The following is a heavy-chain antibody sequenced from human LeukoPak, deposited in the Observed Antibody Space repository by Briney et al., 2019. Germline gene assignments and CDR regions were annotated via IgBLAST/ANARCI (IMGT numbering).Heavy chain of an antibody. CDR3: ARDLDDYVWGSYREPPPTDY. V-gene: IGHV3-30-3*01. CDR1: GFTFSSYA. J-gene: IGHJ4*02. D-gene: IGHD3-16*02. CDR2: ISYDGSNK. Sequence: GGSLRLSCAASGFTFSSYAMSWVRQAPGKGLEWVAVISYDGSNKYYADSVKGRFTISRDNSKNTLYLQMNSLRAEDTAVYYCARDLDDYVWGSYREPPPTDYWGQGTLVTVSS.